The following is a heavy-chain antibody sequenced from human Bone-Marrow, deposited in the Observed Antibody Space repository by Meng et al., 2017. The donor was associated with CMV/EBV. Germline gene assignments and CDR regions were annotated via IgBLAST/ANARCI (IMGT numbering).Heavy chain of an antibody. D-gene: IGHD3-10*01. V-gene: IGHV3-33*01. J-gene: IGHJ4*02. CDR2: IWYDGSNN. Sequence: CSASGFHFSSYGIPLVRPAPDKRLAWVPVIWYDGSNNYYADSVQVRFTISRANSKFTLYLQMNSLRAEDTAVYYCARARVRDDPPDYWGQGTLVTVSS. CDR3: ARARVRDDPPDY. CDR1: GFHFSSYG.